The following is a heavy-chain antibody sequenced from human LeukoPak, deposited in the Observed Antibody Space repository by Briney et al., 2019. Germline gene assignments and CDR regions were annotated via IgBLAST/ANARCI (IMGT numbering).Heavy chain of an antibody. Sequence: SETLSLTCTVSGGSISSSSYYWGWIRQPPGKGLEWIGSVYYSGSTYYNPSLKSRVSISVDASKNQFSLKLNSVTAADTAVYYCARLYDYVWGNYRHKGYYFDYWGQGTLVTVSS. D-gene: IGHD3-16*02. J-gene: IGHJ4*02. CDR2: VYYSGST. V-gene: IGHV4-39*01. CDR1: GGSISSSSYY. CDR3: ARLYDYVWGNYRHKGYYFDY.